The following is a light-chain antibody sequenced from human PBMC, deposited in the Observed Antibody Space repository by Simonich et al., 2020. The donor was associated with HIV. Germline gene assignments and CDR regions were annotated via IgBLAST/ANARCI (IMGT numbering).Light chain of an antibody. J-gene: IGKJ4*01. V-gene: IGKV3-20*01. CDR2: GAS. CDR3: QQYNNWPPMT. Sequence: IVLTQSPGTLSLSPGERAPLSCRASQSVSSSYLAWYQQKPAQAPRLLIYGASSRATGIPDRFSGRGSGTYFTLTISSMQSEDFAVYYCQQYNNWPPMTFGGGTKVEIK. CDR1: QSVSSSY.